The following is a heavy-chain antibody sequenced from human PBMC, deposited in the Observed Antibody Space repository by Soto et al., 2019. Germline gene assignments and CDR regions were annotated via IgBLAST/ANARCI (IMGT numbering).Heavy chain of an antibody. Sequence: PGGSLRLSCAASGFTFSIYGMHWVRQAPGKGLEWVAVIWNDGSKKYYADSVKGRFTISRDNSKNTLYLQMNSLRVEDTAVYYCARVSTMVREITIHTWFDPWGQGTLVTVSS. CDR1: GFTFSIYG. V-gene: IGHV3-33*01. CDR2: IWNDGSKK. CDR3: ARVSTMVREITIHTWFDP. J-gene: IGHJ5*02. D-gene: IGHD3-10*01.